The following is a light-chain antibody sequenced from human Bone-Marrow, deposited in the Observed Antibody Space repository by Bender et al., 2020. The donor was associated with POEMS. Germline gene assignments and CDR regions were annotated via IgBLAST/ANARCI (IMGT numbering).Light chain of an antibody. V-gene: IGLV2-8*01. CDR1: SSDIGGYNY. Sequence: QSALTQPPSASGSPGQSVTISCTGTSSDIGGYNYVSWYQQHPGKAPKLMIYEVSQRPSGVPDRFSGSKSGNTASLTVSGLQPEDEGDYYCQSYDNSLGGWVFGGGTKLTVL. CDR2: EVS. J-gene: IGLJ3*02. CDR3: QSYDNSLGGWV.